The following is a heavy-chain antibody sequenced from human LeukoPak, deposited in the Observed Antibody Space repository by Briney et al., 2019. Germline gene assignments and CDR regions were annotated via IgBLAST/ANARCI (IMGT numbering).Heavy chain of an antibody. CDR1: GGSFSDYF. J-gene: IGHJ4*02. CDR2: ISHSGST. Sequence: TSETLPLTCAVYGGSFSDYFWSWIRQPPGKGLEWIGEISHSGSTTYNPSLRSRVTISGDTSKKQFSLKLSSVTAADTAVYYCVTYYYGSSAPKRNYWGQGILVTVSS. V-gene: IGHV4-34*01. D-gene: IGHD3-22*01. CDR3: VTYYYGSSAPKRNY.